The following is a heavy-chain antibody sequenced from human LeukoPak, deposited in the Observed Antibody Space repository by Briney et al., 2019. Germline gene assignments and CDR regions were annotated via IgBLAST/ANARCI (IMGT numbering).Heavy chain of an antibody. CDR1: GASISNYY. Sequence: ASETLSLTCTVSGASISNYYWSWIRQSPGKGLEWIGHIYYSGSTNYNPSLKSRVTISVDTSKNQFSLKLSSVTAADTAVYYCASGRDLLTYSQHWGQGTLVTVSS. J-gene: IGHJ1*01. D-gene: IGHD1-26*01. CDR3: ASGRDLLTYSQH. CDR2: IYYSGST. V-gene: IGHV4-59*01.